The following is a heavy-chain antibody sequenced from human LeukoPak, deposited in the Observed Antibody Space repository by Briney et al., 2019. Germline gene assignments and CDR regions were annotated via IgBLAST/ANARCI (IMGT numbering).Heavy chain of an antibody. CDR2: ISGSGGST. Sequence: PGRSLRLSCAASGFTFSSYGMHWVRQAPGKGLEWVSAISGSGGSTYYADSVKGRFTISRDNSKNTLYLQMNSLRAGDTAVYYCARGHGVIIPNWGQGTLVTVSS. D-gene: IGHD3-3*01. J-gene: IGHJ4*02. CDR1: GFTFSSYG. CDR3: ARGHGVIIPN. V-gene: IGHV3-23*01.